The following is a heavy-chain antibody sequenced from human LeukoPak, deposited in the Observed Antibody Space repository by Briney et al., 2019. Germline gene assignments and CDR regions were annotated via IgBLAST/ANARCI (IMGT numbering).Heavy chain of an antibody. J-gene: IGHJ4*02. CDR1: GFTFSSYG. V-gene: IGHV3-33*01. Sequence: GGSLRLSCAASGFTFSSYGMHWVRQAPGKGLEWVAVIWYDGSNKYYADSVKGRFTISRDNSKNTLYLQMNSLRAGDTAVYYCAIPFSSGWYQLDYWGQGTLVTVSS. CDR3: AIPFSSGWYQLDY. D-gene: IGHD6-19*01. CDR2: IWYDGSNK.